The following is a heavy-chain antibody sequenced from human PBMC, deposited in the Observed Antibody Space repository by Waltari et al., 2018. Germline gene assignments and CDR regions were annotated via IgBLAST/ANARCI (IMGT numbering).Heavy chain of an antibody. CDR2: MSYTGAT. Sequence: AGSRQPPGQGLEWIGTMSYTGATYSGPSLEGRVTVSRDTSKNQLSLKLVSVTAADTAVYYCATYIGASVRTAAFDVWGQGTMVAVSS. D-gene: IGHD2-15*01. V-gene: IGHV4-39*01. CDR3: ATYIGASVRTAAFDV. J-gene: IGHJ3*01.